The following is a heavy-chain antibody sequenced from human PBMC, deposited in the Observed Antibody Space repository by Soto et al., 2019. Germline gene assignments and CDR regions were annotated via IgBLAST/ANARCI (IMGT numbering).Heavy chain of an antibody. J-gene: IGHJ4*02. CDR1: GGSISSSSYY. CDR2: IYYSGST. Sequence: PSETLSLTCTVSGGSISSSSYYWGWIRQPPGKGLEWIGSIYYSGSTYYNPSLKSRVTISVDTSKNQFSLKLSSVTAADTAVYYCARALLWFGDPSFDYWGQGTLVTVSS. V-gene: IGHV4-39*01. CDR3: ARALLWFGDPSFDY. D-gene: IGHD3-10*01.